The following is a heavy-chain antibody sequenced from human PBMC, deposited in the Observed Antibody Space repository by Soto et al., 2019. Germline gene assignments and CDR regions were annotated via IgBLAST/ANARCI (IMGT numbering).Heavy chain of an antibody. J-gene: IGHJ5*02. CDR2: IYYSGST. CDR3: ARIGRESTSFYSWFDP. Sequence: PPENLSLTCTVSGGSISSYYWSWIRQPPVKGQEWCRYIYYSGSTNYNPSPKSRVTISVDTSKSQFSLKLSSVTAADTAVYFCARIGRESTSFYSWFDPWGQGSLVTVSS. CDR1: GGSISSYY. V-gene: IGHV4-59*01. D-gene: IGHD2-2*02.